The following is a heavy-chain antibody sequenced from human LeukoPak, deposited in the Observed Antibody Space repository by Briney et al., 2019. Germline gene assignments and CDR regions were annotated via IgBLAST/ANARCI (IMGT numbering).Heavy chain of an antibody. CDR2: ISSSSSYI. J-gene: IGHJ4*02. CDR1: GFTFSSYN. CDR3: ARGEWLPDDY. V-gene: IGHV3-21*04. D-gene: IGHD3-3*01. Sequence: PGGSLRLSCAASGFTFSSYNMNWVRQAPGKGLEWVSSISSSSSYIYYTDSVKGRFTISRDNAKSSLYLQMNSLRAEDTAVYYCARGEWLPDDYWGQGTLVTVSS.